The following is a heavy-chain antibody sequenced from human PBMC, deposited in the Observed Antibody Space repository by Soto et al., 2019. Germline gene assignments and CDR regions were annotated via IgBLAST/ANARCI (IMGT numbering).Heavy chain of an antibody. CDR3: AHTTTPEAFDI. Sequence: QITLKEPGPTLVKPTQTLTLTCSFSGFSLSTSGVGVGWIRQPPGKALEWLALVYWDDDKRYSPSLKNRLTITKDTSKNQVVLTLTNMDPVDTATYYCAHTTTPEAFDIWGQGTMVTVSS. V-gene: IGHV2-5*02. CDR2: VYWDDDK. J-gene: IGHJ3*02. D-gene: IGHD1-26*01. CDR1: GFSLSTSGVG.